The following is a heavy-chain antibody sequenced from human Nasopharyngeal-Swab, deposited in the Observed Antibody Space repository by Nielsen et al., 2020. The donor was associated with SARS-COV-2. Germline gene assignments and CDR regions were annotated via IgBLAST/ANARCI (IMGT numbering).Heavy chain of an antibody. CDR2: IWYDGSNE. D-gene: IGHD1-26*01. CDR3: ARDAAPGIAGATGIDF. J-gene: IGHJ4*02. Sequence: VRQAPGKGLEWMGLIWYDGSNEFYADSVKGRFTISRGNSKNILFLQMNSLRAEDTAVYFCARDAAPGIAGATGIDFWGQGILVTVSS. V-gene: IGHV3-33*01.